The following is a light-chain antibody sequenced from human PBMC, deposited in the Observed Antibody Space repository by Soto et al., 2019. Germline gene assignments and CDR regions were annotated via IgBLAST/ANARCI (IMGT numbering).Light chain of an antibody. CDR3: QQYGSSPWT. V-gene: IGKV3-20*01. Sequence: EIVLTQSPGTLSLSPGEIATLSCRASQSVSSSYLAWYQQKPGQAPRPLIYGASSRAIGIPDRFSGSGSGTAFTLTISRLEPEDFAVYYCQQYGSSPWTFGQGTKVEIK. CDR1: QSVSSSY. CDR2: GAS. J-gene: IGKJ1*01.